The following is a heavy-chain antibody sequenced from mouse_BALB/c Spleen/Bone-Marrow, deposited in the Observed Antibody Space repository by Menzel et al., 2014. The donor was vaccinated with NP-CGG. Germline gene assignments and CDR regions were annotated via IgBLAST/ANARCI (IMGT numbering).Heavy chain of an antibody. CDR3: ARDRNYGSNGYFDV. CDR2: IRNKANGYTT. D-gene: IGHD1-1*01. J-gene: IGHJ1*01. Sequence: EVMLVESGGGLVQPGGSLRLSCATSGFTFTDYYMSWVHQPPGKALEWLGFIRNKANGYTTEYSASVKGRFTISRDNSQSILYLQMNILRTEDSATYYGARDRNYGSNGYFDVWGAGTTVTVSS. CDR1: GFTFTDYY. V-gene: IGHV7-3*02.